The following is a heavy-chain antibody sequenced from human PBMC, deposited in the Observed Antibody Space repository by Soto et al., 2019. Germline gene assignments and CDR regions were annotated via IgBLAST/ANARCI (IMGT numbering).Heavy chain of an antibody. V-gene: IGHV1-69*02. CDR3: DLKPRAFDI. CDR1: GGTFSIYT. CDR2: IIPILGIA. J-gene: IGHJ3*02. D-gene: IGHD3-9*01. Sequence: SVKVSCKASGGTFSIYTIGWVLQAPGQGLEWMGRIIPILGIANYAQKFQGRVTITADKSTSTAYMELSSLRSEDTAVYYCDLKPRAFDIWGQGTMVTVSS.